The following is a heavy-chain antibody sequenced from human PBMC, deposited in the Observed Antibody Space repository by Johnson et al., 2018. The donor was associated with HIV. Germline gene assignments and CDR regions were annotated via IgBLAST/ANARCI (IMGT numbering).Heavy chain of an antibody. V-gene: IGHV3-30*03. CDR2: ISYDAGNK. Sequence: QVQLMEYGGGLVQPGGSLRLSCAASGFTFTDYYISWIRQAPGKGLEWVAVISYDAGNKYYADSVKGRFTISRDNSKNTLYLQMNSLRPEDTAVYYCATCRVPAAMFDALDIWGQGTMVTVSS. D-gene: IGHD2-2*01. CDR3: ATCRVPAAMFDALDI. J-gene: IGHJ3*02. CDR1: GFTFTDYY.